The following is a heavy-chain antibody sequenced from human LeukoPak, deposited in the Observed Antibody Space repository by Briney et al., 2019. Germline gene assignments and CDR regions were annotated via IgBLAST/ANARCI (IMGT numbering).Heavy chain of an antibody. CDR2: IIPILGTA. CDR1: EGTFSSYA. J-gene: IGHJ3*02. V-gene: IGHV1-69*05. CDR3: ARMRGACSSTSCYYSSDAFDI. Sequence: ASVKVSCKASEGTFSSYAISWVRQAPGQGLEWMGGIIPILGTANYAQKFQGRVTITTDESTSTAYMEPSSLRSEDTAVYYCARMRGACSSTSCYYSSDAFDIWGQGTMVTVSS. D-gene: IGHD2-2*01.